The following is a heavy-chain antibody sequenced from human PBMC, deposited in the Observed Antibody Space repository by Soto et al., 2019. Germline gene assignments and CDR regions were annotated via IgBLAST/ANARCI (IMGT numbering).Heavy chain of an antibody. V-gene: IGHV3-7*01. Sequence: VESLRLSCAASGFTFGSYCMSWGRQAPGEGLVWLASINMDGSEKKYVDSVKSRFTMSRDNAKNSLYLQMNSLRAEATAVYYFARYSGYGPGVSLTHYLDHWGHGTLVTVSS. CDR3: ARYSGYGPGVSLTHYLDH. CDR2: INMDGSEK. J-gene: IGHJ4*01. D-gene: IGHD3-10*01. CDR1: GFTFGSYC.